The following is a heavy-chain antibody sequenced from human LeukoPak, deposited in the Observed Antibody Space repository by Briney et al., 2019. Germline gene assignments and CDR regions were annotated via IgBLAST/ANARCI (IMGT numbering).Heavy chain of an antibody. Sequence: PSETLSLTCTVSGGSISSSSYYWGWIRQPPGKGLEWIGSTYYSGSTYYNPSLKSRVTISVDTSKNQFSLKLSSVTAADTAVYYCARHSMDYYGSGSYYSSFDYWGQGTLVTVSS. D-gene: IGHD3-10*01. V-gene: IGHV4-39*01. CDR3: ARHSMDYYGSGSYYSSFDY. CDR1: GGSISSSSYY. CDR2: TYYSGST. J-gene: IGHJ4*02.